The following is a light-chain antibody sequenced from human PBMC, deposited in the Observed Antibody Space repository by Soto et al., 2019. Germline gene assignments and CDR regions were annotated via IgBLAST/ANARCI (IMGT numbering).Light chain of an antibody. V-gene: IGKV4-1*01. Sequence: IVMTQSPESLGVSLGERATINCKSNQTILYGSNNKNYLSWYQQKPGQPPKLLIYWASTRKYGVPERFSGSRSRTDFTLSITILQAEDVAVYYCHQYYSPPFAFCPGTKVHL. CDR2: WAS. J-gene: IGKJ3*01. CDR3: HQYYSPPFA. CDR1: QTILYGSNNKNY.